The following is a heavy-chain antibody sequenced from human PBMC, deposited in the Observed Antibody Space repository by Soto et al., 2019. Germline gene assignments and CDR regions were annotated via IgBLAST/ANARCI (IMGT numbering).Heavy chain of an antibody. CDR1: GFTFSDYY. J-gene: IGHJ4*02. Sequence: GGSLRLSCAASGFTFSDYYMSWIRQAPGKGLEWVSYISSSGGTIYYADSVKGRFTISRDNAQNSLYLQMNSLRAEDTAVFYCARADHYYGSGGYCLDFWGQGALVTVSS. CDR3: ARADHYYGSGGYCLDF. V-gene: IGHV3-11*01. D-gene: IGHD3-22*01. CDR2: ISSSGGTI.